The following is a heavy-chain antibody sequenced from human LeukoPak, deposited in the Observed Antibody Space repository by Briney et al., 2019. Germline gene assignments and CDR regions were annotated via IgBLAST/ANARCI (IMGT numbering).Heavy chain of an antibody. CDR3: ARMDSGSYYGLDV. Sequence: GESLKISCKGSGYSFTNYWIAWVRQMPGKGLEWMGIIFPGDSDANYSPSFRGQVIISADKSISTAYLQWSSLKASDTAIYYCARMDSGSYYGLDVWGQGTTVTVSS. D-gene: IGHD3-10*01. CDR2: IFPGDSDA. CDR1: GYSFTNYW. J-gene: IGHJ6*02. V-gene: IGHV5-51*01.